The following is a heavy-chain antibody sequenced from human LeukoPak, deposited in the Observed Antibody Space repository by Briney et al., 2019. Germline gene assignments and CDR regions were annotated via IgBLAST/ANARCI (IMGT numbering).Heavy chain of an antibody. CDR3: ARVGGATTPYYFDY. Sequence: GASVKVSCKASGYTFTSYDINWVRQATGQGLEWMGWMNPNSGNTGYAQKFQGRVTMTRNTSISTAYMELSSLRSEDTAVYYCARVGGATTPYYFDYWGQGTLVTVSS. CDR2: MNPNSGNT. D-gene: IGHD1-26*01. J-gene: IGHJ4*02. V-gene: IGHV1-8*01. CDR1: GYTFTSYD.